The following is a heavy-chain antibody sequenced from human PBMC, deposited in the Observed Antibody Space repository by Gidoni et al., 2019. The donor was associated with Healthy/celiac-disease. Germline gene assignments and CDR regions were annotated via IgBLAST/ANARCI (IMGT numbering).Heavy chain of an antibody. CDR3: AAKGGSGYLGGLDY. CDR2: IVVGSGNT. Sequence: QMQLVQSGPEVKKPGTSVKVSCTASGFTFTSSAVQWVRQARGQRLEWIGWIVVGSGNTNYAQKFQERVTITRDMSTSTAYMELSSLRSEDTAVYYCAAKGGSGYLGGLDYWGQGTLVTVSS. J-gene: IGHJ4*02. V-gene: IGHV1-58*01. D-gene: IGHD3-22*01. CDR1: GFTFTSSA.